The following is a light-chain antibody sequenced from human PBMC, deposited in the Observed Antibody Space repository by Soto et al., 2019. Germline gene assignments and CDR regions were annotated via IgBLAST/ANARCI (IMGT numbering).Light chain of an antibody. J-gene: IGLJ1*01. CDR3: SPYAGSNNFV. Sequence: SALTQPPSASGSPGQSVTISCTGTSSDVGGYDYVSWYQQHPGKAPKLMVYEVTKRPSGVPDRSSGSKSGNTASLTVSGLQAEDEADYYCSPYAGSNNFVFGTGTKVTVL. CDR1: SSDVGGYDY. V-gene: IGLV2-8*01. CDR2: EVT.